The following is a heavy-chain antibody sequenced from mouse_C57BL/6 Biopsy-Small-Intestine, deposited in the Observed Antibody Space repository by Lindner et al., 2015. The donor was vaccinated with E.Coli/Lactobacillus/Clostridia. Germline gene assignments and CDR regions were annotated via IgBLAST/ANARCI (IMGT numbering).Heavy chain of an antibody. CDR2: IYPRSGNT. D-gene: IGHD1-1*01. V-gene: IGHV1-81*01. CDR1: GYTFTSYG. CDR3: AKGFFDYYGSSYDY. J-gene: IGHJ2*01. Sequence: VQLQESGAELARPGASVKLSCKASGYTFTSYGISWVKQRTGQGLEWIGEIYPRSGNTYYNEKFKGKATLTADKSSSTAYMELRSLTSEDSAVYFCAKGFFDYYGSSYDYWGQGTTLTVSS.